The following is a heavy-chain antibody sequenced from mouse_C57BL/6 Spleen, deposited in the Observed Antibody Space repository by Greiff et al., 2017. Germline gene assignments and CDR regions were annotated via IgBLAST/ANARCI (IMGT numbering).Heavy chain of an antibody. V-gene: IGHV1-7*01. Sequence: QVQLQQSGAELAKPGASVKLSCKASGYTFTSYWMHWVKQRPGQGLEWIGYINPSSGYTKYNQKFKAKATLTAAKSSSTAYMQLSSLTYEDSAVYYCARCYDYDGAWFAYWGQGTLVTVSA. J-gene: IGHJ3*01. CDR2: INPSSGYT. CDR3: ARCYDYDGAWFAY. D-gene: IGHD2-4*01. CDR1: GYTFTSYW.